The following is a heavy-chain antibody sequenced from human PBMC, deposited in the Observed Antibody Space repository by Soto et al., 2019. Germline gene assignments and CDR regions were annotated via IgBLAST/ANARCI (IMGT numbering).Heavy chain of an antibody. CDR2: IIPIFGTA. Sequence: QVQLVQSGAEVKKPGSSVKVSCKASGGTFSSYAISWVRQAPGQGLEWMGGIIPIFGTANYAQKFQGRVTITADESTSTAYMELSSLRSEDTDVYYCASFSPPTMVTGPIYYYYYGMDVWGQGTTVTVSS. J-gene: IGHJ6*02. CDR3: ASFSPPTMVTGPIYYYYYGMDV. D-gene: IGHD1-7*01. V-gene: IGHV1-69*01. CDR1: GGTFSSYA.